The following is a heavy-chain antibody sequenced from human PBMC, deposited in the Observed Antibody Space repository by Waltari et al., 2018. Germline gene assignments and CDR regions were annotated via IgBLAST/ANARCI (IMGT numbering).Heavy chain of an antibody. V-gene: IGHV3-30*18. J-gene: IGHJ4*02. CDR2: ISYDGYNK. CDR3: AKDRGCGMDCYYFDY. Sequence: QVQLVESGGGVVQPGKSLRLSCAASGFTFSSDGMRWVRQAPGKGLEWVAVISYDGYNKFYAEAVNGRFTISRDNSKNTLYLQMNSLTHEDTAVYYCAKDRGCGMDCYYFDYWGQGTLVAVSS. D-gene: IGHD2-21*02. CDR1: GFTFSSDG.